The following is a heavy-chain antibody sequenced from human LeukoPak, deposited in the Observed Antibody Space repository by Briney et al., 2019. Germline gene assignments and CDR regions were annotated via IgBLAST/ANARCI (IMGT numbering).Heavy chain of an antibody. J-gene: IGHJ5*02. CDR2: IYYSGST. Sequence: SETLSLTCTVSGGSTSSYYWSWIRQPPGKGLEWIGYIYYSGSTNYNPSLKSRVTISADTSKNQFSLKLSSVTAADAAVYYCARARLTGYNINWFDPWGQGTLVTVSS. D-gene: IGHD3-9*01. CDR1: GGSTSSYY. CDR3: ARARLTGYNINWFDP. V-gene: IGHV4-59*01.